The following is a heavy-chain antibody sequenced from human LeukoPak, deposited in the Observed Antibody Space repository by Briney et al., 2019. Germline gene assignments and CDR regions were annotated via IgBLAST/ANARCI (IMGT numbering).Heavy chain of an antibody. J-gene: IGHJ6*02. Sequence: GGSLRLSCAASGFTFSSYAMSWVHRAPGKGLEWVSAISGSGGSTYYADSVKGRFTISRDNSKNTLYLQMNSLRAEDTAVYYCAKDPGRDYDFWSGYSYYYGMDVWGQGTTVTVSS. D-gene: IGHD3-3*01. CDR2: ISGSGGST. CDR3: AKDPGRDYDFWSGYSYYYGMDV. V-gene: IGHV3-23*01. CDR1: GFTFSSYA.